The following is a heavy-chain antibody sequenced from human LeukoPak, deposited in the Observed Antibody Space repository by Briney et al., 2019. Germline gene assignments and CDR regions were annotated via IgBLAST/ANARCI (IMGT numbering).Heavy chain of an antibody. Sequence: GGSLRLSCAASGFTFSDHYMDWVRQAPGKGLEWVGRIRKTVNGYTTEYAASVKGRFTISRDDSKISLYLQMNSLKTEDTALYYCARVRDSDGYSYDYWGQGTLVTVSS. V-gene: IGHV3-72*01. CDR1: GFTFSDHY. CDR3: ARVRDSDGYSYDY. J-gene: IGHJ4*02. CDR2: IRKTVNGYTT. D-gene: IGHD3-22*01.